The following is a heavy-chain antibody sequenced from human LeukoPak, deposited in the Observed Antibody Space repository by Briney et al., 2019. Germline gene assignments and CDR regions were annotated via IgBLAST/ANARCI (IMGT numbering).Heavy chain of an antibody. CDR1: GFTFSSYS. V-gene: IGHV3-21*01. CDR3: ARDRGDYDFWSGSTGFDY. CDR2: ISSSSSYI. Sequence: KPGGSLRLSCAASGFTFSSYSMNWVRQAPGKRLEWVSSISSSSSYIYYADSVKGRFTISRDNAKNSLYLQMNSLRAEDTAVYYCARDRGDYDFWSGSTGFDYWGQGTLVTVSS. D-gene: IGHD3-3*01. J-gene: IGHJ4*02.